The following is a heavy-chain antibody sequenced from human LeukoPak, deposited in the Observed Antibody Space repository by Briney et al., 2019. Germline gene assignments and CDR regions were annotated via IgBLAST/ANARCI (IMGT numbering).Heavy chain of an antibody. J-gene: IGHJ6*03. Sequence: GGSLRLSCAASGFTFSSYEMNWVRQAPGKGLEWVSYISSSGSTIYYADSVKGRFTISRDNAKNSLYLQMNSLRAEDTAAYYCASLYSSGWYEYYYYYYMDVWGKGTTVTISS. V-gene: IGHV3-48*03. CDR1: GFTFSSYE. CDR3: ASLYSSGWYEYYYYYYMDV. D-gene: IGHD6-19*01. CDR2: ISSSGSTI.